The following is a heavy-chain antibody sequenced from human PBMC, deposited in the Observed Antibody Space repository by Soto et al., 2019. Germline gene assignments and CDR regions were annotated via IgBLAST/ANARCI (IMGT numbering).Heavy chain of an antibody. J-gene: IGHJ3*02. CDR1: GYTFTSYY. Sequence: GASVKVSCKASGYTFTSYYMHWVRQAPGQGLEWMGIINPSGDSTSYAQKFQGRVTMTRDTSTSTVYMELISLRSEDTAVYYCARDGPRITISYLAFDIWGQGTMVTVSS. D-gene: IGHD3-9*01. CDR3: ARDGPRITISYLAFDI. CDR2: INPSGDST. V-gene: IGHV1-46*01.